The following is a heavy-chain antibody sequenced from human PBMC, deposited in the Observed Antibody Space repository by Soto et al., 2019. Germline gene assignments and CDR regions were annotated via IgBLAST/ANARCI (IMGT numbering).Heavy chain of an antibody. J-gene: IGHJ4*03. CDR3: ARSHGSGWHVDYFDT. Sequence: GGALRLSCTASGFTVSTYWMTWVGQAPGKGLEWVASIKENEGDKFYVDSVKGRFTISRDDAENSLYLQMKSIRVEDTAVYYCARSHGSGWHVDYFDTWGQGTLDTVSS. V-gene: IGHV3-7*01. CDR1: GFTVSTYW. CDR2: IKENEGDK. D-gene: IGHD6-19*01.